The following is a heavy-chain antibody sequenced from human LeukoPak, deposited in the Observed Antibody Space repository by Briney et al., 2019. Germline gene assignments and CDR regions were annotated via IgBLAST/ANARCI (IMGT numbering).Heavy chain of an antibody. J-gene: IGHJ4*02. Sequence: GGSLRLSCAASGFTVSSNYMSWVRQAPGKGLEGVSVIYSGGSTYYADSVRGRFTISRDNSKNTLYLQMNSLRAEDTAVYYCARYSSSWYYFDYWGQGTLVTVSS. CDR2: IYSGGST. V-gene: IGHV3-66*02. CDR1: GFTVSSNY. D-gene: IGHD6-13*01. CDR3: ARYSSSWYYFDY.